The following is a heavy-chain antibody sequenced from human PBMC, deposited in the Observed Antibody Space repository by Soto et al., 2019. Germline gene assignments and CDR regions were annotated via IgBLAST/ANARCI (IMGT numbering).Heavy chain of an antibody. CDR2: IYYSVST. D-gene: IGHD3-10*01. CDR3: ARHWGYYYGSGSSTRDAFDI. V-gene: IGHV4-59*08. Sequence: SETLSLTCTVSGGSISSYYWSWIRQPPGKGLEWIVYIYYSVSTNYNPSFKSRVTISVDTSKNQFSLKLSSVTAADTAVYYCARHWGYYYGSGSSTRDAFDIWGQGTMVTVSS. CDR1: GGSISSYY. J-gene: IGHJ3*02.